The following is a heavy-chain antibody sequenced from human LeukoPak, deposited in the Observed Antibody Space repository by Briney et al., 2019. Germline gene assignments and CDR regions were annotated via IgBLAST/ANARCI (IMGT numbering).Heavy chain of an antibody. V-gene: IGHV1-2*06. CDR2: INPNSGGT. Sequence: ASVKVSCKASGYTFTGYYMHWVRQAPGQGLEWMGRINPNSGGTNYAQKFQGRVTMTRDTSISTAYMELSRLRSDDTAVYYCARGPVGYCSGGSCYDRTYYYYMDVWGKGTTVTVSS. J-gene: IGHJ6*03. CDR3: ARGPVGYCSGGSCYDRTYYYYMDV. D-gene: IGHD2-15*01. CDR1: GYTFTGYY.